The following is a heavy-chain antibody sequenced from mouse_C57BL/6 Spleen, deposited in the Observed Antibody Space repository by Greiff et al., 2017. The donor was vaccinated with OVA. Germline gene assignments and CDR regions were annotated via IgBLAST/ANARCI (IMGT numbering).Heavy chain of an antibody. Sequence: EVQLQQSGPELVKPGASVKISCKASGYTFTDYYMNWVKQSHGKSLEWIGDINPNNGGTSYNQKFKGKATLTVDKSSSTAYMELRSLTSEDSAVYYCARSDYDSKDYWGQGTSVTVSS. D-gene: IGHD2-4*01. CDR2: INPNNGGT. CDR3: ARSDYDSKDY. J-gene: IGHJ4*01. V-gene: IGHV1-26*01. CDR1: GYTFTDYY.